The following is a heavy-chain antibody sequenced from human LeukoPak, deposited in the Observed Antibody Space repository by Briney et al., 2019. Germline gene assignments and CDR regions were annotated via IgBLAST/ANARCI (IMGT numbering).Heavy chain of an antibody. J-gene: IGHJ4*02. CDR2: INQDGTEK. V-gene: IGHV3-7*03. CDR1: GFTFRSYW. Sequence: GGSLRLSCAASGFTFRSYWMGWVRQAPGKGLEWVANINQDGTEKYYLDSVKGRFTISRDNAKKSLNLQMNSLRAEDTALYYCARDGHPFDYWGQGTLVTVSS. CDR3: ARDGHPFDY.